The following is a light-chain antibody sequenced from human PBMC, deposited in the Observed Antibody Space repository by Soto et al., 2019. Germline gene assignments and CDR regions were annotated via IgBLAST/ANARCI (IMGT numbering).Light chain of an antibody. J-gene: IGLJ2*01. CDR2: ENN. CDR1: SSNIGNNY. V-gene: IGLV1-51*02. CDR3: GTWDSSLSAGV. Sequence: QSVLTQPPSVSAAPGQKVTISCSGGSSNIGNNYVSWYQQLPGTAPKLLIYENNKRPSGIPDRFSGSKSGTSATLGITGLQTGDEADYYCGTWDSSLSAGVFGGGTKVTIL.